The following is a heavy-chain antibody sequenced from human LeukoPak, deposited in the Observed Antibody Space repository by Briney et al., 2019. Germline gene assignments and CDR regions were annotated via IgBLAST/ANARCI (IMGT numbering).Heavy chain of an antibody. Sequence: SETLSLTCTVSGRSNSSFYWSWLRQPPGKGLEWSGYIYYSGSINYNPCLKSRVTISVDTSKNQFSLKLSSVTAADTAVYYCARDGSGSYYFDYWGQGTLVTVSS. CDR2: IYYSGSI. D-gene: IGHD1-26*01. V-gene: IGHV4-59*01. CDR3: ARDGSGSYYFDY. J-gene: IGHJ4*02. CDR1: GRSNSSFY.